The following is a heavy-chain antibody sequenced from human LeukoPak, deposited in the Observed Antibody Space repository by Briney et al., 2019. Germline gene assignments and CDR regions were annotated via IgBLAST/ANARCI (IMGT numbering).Heavy chain of an antibody. CDR2: IYPGDSDT. CDR1: GYSFTSYW. Sequence: GESLKISCKGSGYSFTSYWIDWVRQMPGKGLEWMGIIYPGDSDTRYSPSFQGQVTISADKSISTAYLQWSSLKASDTAMYYCARSVGSSWYRGWFDPWGQGTLVTVSP. J-gene: IGHJ5*02. CDR3: ARSVGSSWYRGWFDP. D-gene: IGHD6-13*01. V-gene: IGHV5-51*01.